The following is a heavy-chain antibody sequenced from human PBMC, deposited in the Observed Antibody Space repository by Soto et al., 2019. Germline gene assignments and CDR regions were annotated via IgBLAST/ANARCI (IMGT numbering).Heavy chain of an antibody. CDR2: IYWDNYK. CDR3: ARVMGSGTVGVFDY. D-gene: IGHD6-13*01. J-gene: IGHJ4*02. Sequence: QITLKESGPTLVKPTQTLTLTCTFSGFSLSSSGVGVGWIRRPPGKALEWLALIYWDNYKQYSPSLKNRFTITKDTSKNQVVLTMTKMEPVDTGTYYCARVMGSGTVGVFDYWGQGTLVTVSS. V-gene: IGHV2-5*02. CDR1: GFSLSSSGVG.